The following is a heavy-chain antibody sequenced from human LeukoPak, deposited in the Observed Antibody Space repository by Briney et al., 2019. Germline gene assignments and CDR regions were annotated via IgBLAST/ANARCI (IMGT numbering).Heavy chain of an antibody. D-gene: IGHD3-9*01. CDR1: GYTLTELS. J-gene: IGHJ6*02. CDR3: ATLGGFDWHYYGMDV. Sequence: ASVKVSCKVSGYTLTELSMHWVRQAPGKGLEWMGGFDPEDGETIYAQKFQGRVTMTEDTSADTAYMELSSLRSEDTAVYYCATLGGFDWHYYGMDVWGQGTTVTVSS. V-gene: IGHV1-24*01. CDR2: FDPEDGET.